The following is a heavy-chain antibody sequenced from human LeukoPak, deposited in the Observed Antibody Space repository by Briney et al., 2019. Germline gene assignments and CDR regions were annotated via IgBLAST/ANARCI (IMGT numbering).Heavy chain of an antibody. CDR1: GFTFSSYE. D-gene: IGHD6-19*01. Sequence: GGSLRLSCAASGFTFSSYEMNWVRQAPGKGLEWVSYISSGGSTMYYADSVKGRFTISRDNAKNSLYLQMNSLRAEDTAVYYCAREGRAVSGPFDYWGQGTLVTVSS. J-gene: IGHJ4*02. CDR3: AREGRAVSGPFDY. CDR2: ISSGGSTM. V-gene: IGHV3-48*03.